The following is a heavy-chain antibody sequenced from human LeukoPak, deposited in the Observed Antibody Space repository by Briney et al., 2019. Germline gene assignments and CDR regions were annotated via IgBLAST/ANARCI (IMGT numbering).Heavy chain of an antibody. J-gene: IGHJ5*02. CDR2: IYYSGST. Sequence: SETLSLTCTVSGGSISSSSYYWGWIRQPPGKGLEWIGSIYYSGSTYYNPSLKSRVTISVDTSKNQFSLKLSSVTAADTAVYYCARDPLRFNWFDPWGQGTLVTVSS. D-gene: IGHD5-12*01. V-gene: IGHV4-39*07. CDR3: ARDPLRFNWFDP. CDR1: GGSISSSSYY.